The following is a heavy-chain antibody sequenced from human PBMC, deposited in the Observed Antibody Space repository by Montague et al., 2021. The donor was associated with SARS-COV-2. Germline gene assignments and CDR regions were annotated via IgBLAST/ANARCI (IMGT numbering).Heavy chain of an antibody. Sequence: QSGSEVKKPGESLKISCKGSGYSFISYWIGWVRQMPGKGLEWMGXIYPGDSETRYSPSFQGQVTISADKSISTAYLQWSSLKASGTAMYYCVRLGGLRDYYYYGMDVWGQGTTVTVSS. CDR3: VRLGGLRDYYYYGMDV. CDR2: IYPGDSET. D-gene: IGHD5-12*01. J-gene: IGHJ6*02. V-gene: IGHV5-51*01. CDR1: GYSFISYW.